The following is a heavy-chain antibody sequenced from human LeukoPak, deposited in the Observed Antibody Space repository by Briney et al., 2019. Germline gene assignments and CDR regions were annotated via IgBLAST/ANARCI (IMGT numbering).Heavy chain of an antibody. J-gene: IGHJ6*01. CDR1: GFTFSSYE. Sequence: GGSLRLSCAASGFTFSSYEMNWVRQAPGKGLEWVSYISSSGSTIYYADFVKGRFTISRDNAKNSLYLQMNRLRAEDTAVYYCARPLRPQKNRWNYYGMDVWGQGTTVSVSS. V-gene: IGHV3-48*03. D-gene: IGHD4-17*01. CDR2: ISSSGSTI. CDR3: ARPLRPQKNRWNYYGMDV.